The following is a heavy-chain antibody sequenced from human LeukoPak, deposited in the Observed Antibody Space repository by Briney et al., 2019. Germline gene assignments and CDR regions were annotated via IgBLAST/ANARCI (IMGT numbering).Heavy chain of an antibody. D-gene: IGHD3-10*01. J-gene: IGHJ4*02. CDR1: GFTFSSYG. V-gene: IGHV3-30*18. CDR2: ISYDGSNK. CDR3: AKAYNYGSGSYYSFFDN. Sequence: GRSLRLSCAASGFTFSSYGMHWVRQAPGKGLEWVAVISYDGSNKYYADSVRGRFTISRDNSKKTLYLQMDSLRAEDTAVYYCAKAYNYGSGSYYSFFDNWGQGTLVTVSS.